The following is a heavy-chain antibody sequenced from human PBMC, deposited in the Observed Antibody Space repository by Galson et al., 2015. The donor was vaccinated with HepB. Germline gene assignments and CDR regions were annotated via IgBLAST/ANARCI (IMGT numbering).Heavy chain of an antibody. D-gene: IGHD4/OR15-4a*01. Sequence: SVKVSCKASGYTFTINGTSWVRQAPGKGLEWMGWISANSGDTKYAQKLQGRVTMTRDTSTSTAYPELRSLRSDDTAAYYCARDRDYRFDYWGQGTLVTVSS. CDR1: GYTFTING. J-gene: IGHJ4*02. CDR3: ARDRDYRFDY. V-gene: IGHV1-18*01. CDR2: ISANSGDT.